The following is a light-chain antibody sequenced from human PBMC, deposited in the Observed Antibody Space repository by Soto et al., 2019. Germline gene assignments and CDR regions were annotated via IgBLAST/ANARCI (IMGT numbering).Light chain of an antibody. J-gene: IGLJ1*01. CDR2: EVT. CDR3: SSYKSTSTPYV. CDR1: SCDVGGYNY. V-gene: IGLV2-14*01. Sequence: QSALTQPASVSGSPGQSITISCTGTSCDVGGYNYVSWYHQLPGTAPKLILYEVTNRPPGVSQRFSGSKSGNTASLTIAGLQAEDEADYYCSSYKSTSTPYVFGTGTKLTVL.